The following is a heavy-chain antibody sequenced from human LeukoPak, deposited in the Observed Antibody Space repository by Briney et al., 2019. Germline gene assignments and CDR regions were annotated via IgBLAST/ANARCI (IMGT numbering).Heavy chain of an antibody. CDR1: GYTFTDYY. V-gene: IGHV1-69*06. CDR2: IIPIFGTA. J-gene: IGHJ4*02. D-gene: IGHD5-12*01. Sequence: GASVKVSCKASGYTFTDYYMHWVRQAPGQGLEWMGGIIPIFGTANYAQKFQGRVTITADKSTSTAYMELSSLRSEDTAVYYCASGGPSGPNFHLSARNDYWGQGTLVTVSS. CDR3: ASGGPSGPNFHLSARNDY.